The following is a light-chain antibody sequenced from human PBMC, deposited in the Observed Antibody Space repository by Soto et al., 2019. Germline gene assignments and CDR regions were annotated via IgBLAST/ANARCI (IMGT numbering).Light chain of an antibody. Sequence: QSVLTQPASVSGSPGQSITISCTGTSSDVGSYNLVSWYQQHSGKAPKLMIYEGSKRPSGVSNRFSGSKSGNTASLTISGLQAEDAADYYCCSYAGSSTWVFGGGTKVTVL. CDR3: CSYAGSSTWV. V-gene: IGLV2-23*01. CDR2: EGS. CDR1: SSDVGSYNL. J-gene: IGLJ3*02.